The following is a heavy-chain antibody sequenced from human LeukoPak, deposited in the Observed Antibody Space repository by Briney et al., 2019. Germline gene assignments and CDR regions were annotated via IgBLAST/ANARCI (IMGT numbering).Heavy chain of an antibody. V-gene: IGHV3-23*01. J-gene: IGHJ4*02. CDR3: AKARYDSSGYQSPYFDY. D-gene: IGHD3-22*01. CDR1: GFTFSSYA. CDR2: FSGSGGST. Sequence: TGGSLRLSCAASGFTFSSYAMSWVRQAPGKGLEWVSVFSGSGGSTYYADSVKGRFTISRDNSKNTLYLQMNSLRAEDTAVYYCAKARYDSSGYQSPYFDYWGQGILVTVSS.